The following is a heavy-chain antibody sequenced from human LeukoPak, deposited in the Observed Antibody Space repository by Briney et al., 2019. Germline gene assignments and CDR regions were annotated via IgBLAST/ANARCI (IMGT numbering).Heavy chain of an antibody. V-gene: IGHV4-59*01. CDR2: MYYSGST. Sequence: SETLSLTCTVSGGSISSYYWSWIRQPPGKGLEWLGYMYYSGSTNYNPSLKSRVSLSVDTSKNQFSLKLTSVTASDTAVYHCARDGDWKGYWYFDLWGRGTLVTVSS. D-gene: IGHD2-21*01. CDR1: GGSISSYY. J-gene: IGHJ2*01. CDR3: ARDGDWKGYWYFDL.